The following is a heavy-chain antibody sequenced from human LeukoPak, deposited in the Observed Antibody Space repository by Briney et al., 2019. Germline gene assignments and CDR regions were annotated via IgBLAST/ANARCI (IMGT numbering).Heavy chain of an antibody. V-gene: IGHV4-59*08. CDR2: IYYSGST. Sequence: SETLSLTCTVSGGSISSYYWSWIRQPPGKGLEWIGYIYYSGSTNYNPSLKSRVTISVDTSKNQFSLKLSSVTAADTAVYYCATHSSSWYTHGPYYYYYMDVWGKGTTVTISS. CDR1: GGSISSYY. CDR3: ATHSSSWYTHGPYYYYYMDV. J-gene: IGHJ6*03. D-gene: IGHD6-13*01.